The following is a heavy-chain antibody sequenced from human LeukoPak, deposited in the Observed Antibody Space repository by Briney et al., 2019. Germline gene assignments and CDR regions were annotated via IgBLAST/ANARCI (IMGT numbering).Heavy chain of an antibody. D-gene: IGHD1-26*01. CDR2: IYYDGSNQ. CDR3: ATDRNSGKYYDY. V-gene: IGHV3-33*01. J-gene: IGHJ4*02. Sequence: GGSLRLSCAASGFTFSSYGMHWVRQAPGKGLEWVAVIYYDGSNQYYADSVKGRFTVSRDNAKNTLYLQMDSLRAEDTAVYYCATDRNSGKYYDYWGQGTLVTVSS. CDR1: GFTFSSYG.